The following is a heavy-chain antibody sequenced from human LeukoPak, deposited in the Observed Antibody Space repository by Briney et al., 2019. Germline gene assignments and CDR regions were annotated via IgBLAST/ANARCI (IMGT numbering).Heavy chain of an antibody. V-gene: IGHV3-7*01. CDR3: ASTPYGGAAAGYSSSWYGMMYMDV. CDR2: IKQDGSEK. Sequence: GGSLRLSCAASGFTFSSYWMSWVRQAPGKGLEWVANIKQDGSEKYYVDSVKGRFTISRDNAKNSLYLQMNSLRAEDTAVYYCASTPYGGAAAGYSSSWYGMMYMDVWGKGTTVTVSS. D-gene: IGHD6-13*01. J-gene: IGHJ6*03. CDR1: GFTFSSYW.